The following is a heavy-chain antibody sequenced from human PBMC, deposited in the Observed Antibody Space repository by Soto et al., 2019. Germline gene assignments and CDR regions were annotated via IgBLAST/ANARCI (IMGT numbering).Heavy chain of an antibody. V-gene: IGHV1-8*01. J-gene: IGHJ3*02. CDR2: MNPNSGNT. Sequence: GASVKVSCKASGYTFTSYDINWVRQATGQGLEWMGWMNPNSGNTGYAQKFQGRVTMTRNTSISTAYMELSSLRSEDTAVYYCARGQYDILTDAFDIWGQGTMVTVSS. D-gene: IGHD3-9*01. CDR1: GYTFTSYD. CDR3: ARGQYDILTDAFDI.